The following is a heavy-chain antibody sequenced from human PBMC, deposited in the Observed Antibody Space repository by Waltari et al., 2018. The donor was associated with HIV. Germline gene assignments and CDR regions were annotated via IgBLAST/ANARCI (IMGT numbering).Heavy chain of an antibody. CDR2: IYPSGST. D-gene: IGHD2-2*01. J-gene: IGHJ3*02. CDR1: GGPISSYY. CDR3: AREYCSSTSCSPNGRLGAFDI. V-gene: IGHV4-4*07. Sequence: QVQLQESGPGLVKASETLSLTCTVSGGPISSYYWTWIRQPAGKGLEWIGRIYPSGSTNYNSSLKSRVTMSIDTSKNQFFLKLSSVTAADTAVYYCAREYCSSTSCSPNGRLGAFDIWGQGTMVTVSS.